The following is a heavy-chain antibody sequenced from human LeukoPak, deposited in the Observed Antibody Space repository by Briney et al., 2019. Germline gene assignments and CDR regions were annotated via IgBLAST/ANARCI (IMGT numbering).Heavy chain of an antibody. V-gene: IGHV1-69*06. D-gene: IGHD5-18*01. J-gene: IGHJ4*02. CDR3: ARGHIAMVTEGYFDY. Sequence: GASVKVSCKASGYTFTSYGISWVRQAPGQGPEWMGGIIPIFGTANYAQKFQGRVTITADKSTSTAYMELSSLRSEDTAVYYCARGHIAMVTEGYFDYWGQGTLVTVSS. CDR2: IIPIFGTA. CDR1: GYTFTSYG.